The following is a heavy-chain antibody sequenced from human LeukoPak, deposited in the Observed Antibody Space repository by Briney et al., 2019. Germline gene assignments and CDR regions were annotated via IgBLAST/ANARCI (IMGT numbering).Heavy chain of an antibody. J-gene: IGHJ3*02. V-gene: IGHV1-8*01. CDR2: MNPNSGNT. CDR3: ARIAVGTDAFDI. D-gene: IGHD6-19*01. CDR1: GYTFTSYD. Sequence: EASVKVSCKASGYTFTSYDINWVRQATGQGLEWMGWMNPNSGNTGYAQKFQGRVTMTRNTSISTAYMELSSLRSEDTAVYYCARIAVGTDAFDIWGQGTMVTVSS.